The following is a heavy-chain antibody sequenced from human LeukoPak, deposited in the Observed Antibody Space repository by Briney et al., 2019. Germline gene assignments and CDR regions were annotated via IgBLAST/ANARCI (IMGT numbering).Heavy chain of an antibody. CDR1: GGSISSGSYY. J-gene: IGHJ4*02. D-gene: IGHD6-6*01. Sequence: SQTLSLTCTVSGGSISSGSYYWSWIRQPAGKGLEWIGRIYTSGSTNYNPSLKSRVTISVDTSKNQFSLKLSSVTAADTAVYYCAREYSSSTTLIDYWGQGTLVTVSS. V-gene: IGHV4-61*02. CDR3: AREYSSSTTLIDY. CDR2: IYTSGST.